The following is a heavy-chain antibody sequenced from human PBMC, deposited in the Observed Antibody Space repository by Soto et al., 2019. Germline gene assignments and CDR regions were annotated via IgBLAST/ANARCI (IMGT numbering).Heavy chain of an antibody. Sequence: GGSLRLSCAASGFTFSSYAMNWVRQAPGKGLEWVSFISSSSSYIYYTDSVKGRFTISRDNAKNPLYLQMNSLRAEDTAVYYCARPYGDHNYYAMDVWGQGTTVTVSS. CDR1: GFTFSSYA. J-gene: IGHJ6*02. CDR2: ISSSSSYI. D-gene: IGHD3-10*01. V-gene: IGHV3-21*01. CDR3: ARPYGDHNYYAMDV.